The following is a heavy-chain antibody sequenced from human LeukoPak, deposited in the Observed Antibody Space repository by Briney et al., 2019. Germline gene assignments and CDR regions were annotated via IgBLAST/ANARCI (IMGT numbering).Heavy chain of an antibody. CDR1: GGTFSSCT. V-gene: IGHV1-69*02. CDR3: ARGLMADALDI. CDR2: IIPILGIA. J-gene: IGHJ3*02. D-gene: IGHD2-8*01. Sequence: SVKVSCKASGGTFSSCTISWVRQAPGQGLEWMGRIIPILGIANYAQKFQGRVTITADKSTSTAYMELSSLRSEDTAVYYCARGLMADALDIWGQGTMVTVSS.